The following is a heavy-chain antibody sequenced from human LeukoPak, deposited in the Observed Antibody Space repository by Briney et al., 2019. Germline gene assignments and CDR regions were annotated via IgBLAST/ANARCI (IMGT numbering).Heavy chain of an antibody. CDR3: ARDYDSSGYYDY. Sequence: SVKVSCKASGGTFSSYAISWVRQAPGQGLEWMGGISPIFGTANYAQKFQGRVTITTDESTSTAYMELSSLRSEDTAVYYCARDYDSSGYYDYWGQGTLVTVSS. CDR1: GGTFSSYA. V-gene: IGHV1-69*05. D-gene: IGHD3-22*01. J-gene: IGHJ4*02. CDR2: ISPIFGTA.